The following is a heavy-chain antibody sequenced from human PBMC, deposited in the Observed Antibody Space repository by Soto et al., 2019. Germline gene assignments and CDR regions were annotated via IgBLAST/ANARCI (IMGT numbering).Heavy chain of an antibody. CDR1: GGTFSSYT. Sequence: GASVKVSCKASGGTFSSYTISWVRQAPGQGLEWMGRIIPILGIANYAQKFQGRVTITADKSTSTAYMELSSLRSEDTAVYYCASGHPLGYCSGGSCYSYNWFDPWGQGTLVTVSS. CDR2: IIPILGIA. V-gene: IGHV1-69*02. D-gene: IGHD2-15*01. J-gene: IGHJ5*02. CDR3: ASGHPLGYCSGGSCYSYNWFDP.